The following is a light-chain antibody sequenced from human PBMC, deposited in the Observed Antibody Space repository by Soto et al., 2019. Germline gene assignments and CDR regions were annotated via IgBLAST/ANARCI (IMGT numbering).Light chain of an antibody. CDR1: DIGNYNL. CDR3: ASYAGSRTYV. Sequence: QSALTQPASVSGSPGQSVTSSCSGSDIGNYNLVSWYQHLPGRAPKLLIFEVTMRPSGISDRFSGSKSASTASLTISGLQAEDEGDYYCASYAGSRTYVFGSGTKVTVL. CDR2: EVT. J-gene: IGLJ1*01. V-gene: IGLV2-23*02.